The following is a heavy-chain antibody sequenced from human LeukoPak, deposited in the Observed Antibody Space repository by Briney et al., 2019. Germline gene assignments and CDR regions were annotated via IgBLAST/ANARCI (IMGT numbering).Heavy chain of an antibody. D-gene: IGHD3-3*01. CDR3: ARAPIFGVVNCWFDP. J-gene: IGHJ5*02. CDR2: IYYSGST. Sequence: SETLSLTCTVSGGSISSNSYYWGWIRQPPGKGLKWIGSIYYSGSTYYNPSLKSRVTISVDTSKNQFSLKLSSVTAADTAVYYCARAPIFGVVNCWFDPWGQGTLVTVSS. V-gene: IGHV4-39*01. CDR1: GGSISSNSYY.